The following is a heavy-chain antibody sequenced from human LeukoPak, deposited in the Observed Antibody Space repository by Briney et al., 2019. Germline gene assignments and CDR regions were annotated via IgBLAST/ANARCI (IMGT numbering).Heavy chain of an antibody. V-gene: IGHV3-23*01. CDR3: AGNWNADY. CDR1: GFTFSIYA. Sequence: GGSLRLSCAASGFTFSIYAMIWVRQAPGKGLEWVSAISHSGDGTYYADSVKGRFTISRDNSKNTLYLQMNGLRAEDAAVYYCAGNWNADYWGQGTLVTVSS. J-gene: IGHJ4*02. D-gene: IGHD1-1*01. CDR2: ISHSGDGT.